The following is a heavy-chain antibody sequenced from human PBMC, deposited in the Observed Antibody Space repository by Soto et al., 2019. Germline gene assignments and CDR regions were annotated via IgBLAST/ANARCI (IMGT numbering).Heavy chain of an antibody. D-gene: IGHD3-3*01. CDR3: AKVSGFGVVNNWFDP. V-gene: IGHV3-23*01. CDR1: GFTFSSYA. CDR2: ISGSGGST. Sequence: GGSLRLSCAASGFTFSSYAMSWVRQAPGKGLEWVSAISGSGGSTYYADSVKGRFTISRDNSKNTLYLQMNSLRAEDTAVYYCAKVSGFGVVNNWFDPWGQGTLVTVSS. J-gene: IGHJ5*02.